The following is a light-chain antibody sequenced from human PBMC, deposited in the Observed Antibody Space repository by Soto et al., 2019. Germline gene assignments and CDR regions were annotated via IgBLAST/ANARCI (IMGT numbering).Light chain of an antibody. CDR1: SSDVGGYNY. CDR3: SSYAGSHNLL. V-gene: IGLV2-8*01. Sequence: QSALTQPPSASGSPGQSVTISCTGTSSDVGGYNYVSWYQQHPGKAPKLMIYEVSKRPSGVPDLFSGSKSGNTASLTVSGLQAEDEADYYCSSYAGSHNLLFGGGTQLTVL. J-gene: IGLJ2*01. CDR2: EVS.